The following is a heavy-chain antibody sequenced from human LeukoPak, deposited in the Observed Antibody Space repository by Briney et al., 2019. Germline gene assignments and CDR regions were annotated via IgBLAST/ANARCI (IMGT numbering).Heavy chain of an antibody. CDR1: GGSISSGGYS. Sequence: TSSETLSLTCAVSGGSISSGGYSWSWIRQPPGKGLEWIGYIYHSGSTYYNPSLKSRVTISVDRSKNQFSLKLSSVTAADTAVYYCASMATGYCSSTSCGDWYFDLWGRGTLVTVSP. D-gene: IGHD2-2*03. V-gene: IGHV4-30-2*01. CDR3: ASMATGYCSSTSCGDWYFDL. CDR2: IYHSGST. J-gene: IGHJ2*01.